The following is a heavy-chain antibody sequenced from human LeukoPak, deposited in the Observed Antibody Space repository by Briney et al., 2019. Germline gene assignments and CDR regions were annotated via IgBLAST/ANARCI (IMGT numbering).Heavy chain of an antibody. CDR1: GFTFSSYA. D-gene: IGHD2-15*01. CDR3: AKGRAVEVVAAFNY. CDR2: ISGSGAST. V-gene: IGHV3-23*01. Sequence: GGSLRLSCAASGFTFSSYAMSWVCQAPGKGLEWVSAISGSGASTYYADSVKGRFTISRDNSKNTLYLQMNSLRAEDTAVYYCAKGRAVEVVAAFNYWGQGTVVPVSS. J-gene: IGHJ4*02.